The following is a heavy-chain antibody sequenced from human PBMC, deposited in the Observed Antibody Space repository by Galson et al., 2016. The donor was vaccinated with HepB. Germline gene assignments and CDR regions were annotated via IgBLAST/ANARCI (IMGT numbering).Heavy chain of an antibody. J-gene: IGHJ4*02. CDR1: GYTFTTFA. CDR2: ISAYNGNT. D-gene: IGHD3-16*01. Sequence: SVKVSCKASGYTFTTFAISWVRQAPGQGLEWMGWISAYNGNTKYGQKFQGRVTMTTDTSTSTAHMELRSLTSDDTAVYYCARGTGEFLGFDHWGQGILVTVPS. V-gene: IGHV1-18*01. CDR3: ARGTGEFLGFDH.